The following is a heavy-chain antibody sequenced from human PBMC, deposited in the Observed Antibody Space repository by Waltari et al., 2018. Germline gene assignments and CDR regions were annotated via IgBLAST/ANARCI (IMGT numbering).Heavy chain of an antibody. D-gene: IGHD6-6*01. J-gene: IGHJ4*02. CDR3: ARGVAARLIGDY. CDR1: GGTISSYY. Sequence: QVQLQESGPGLVTPSETLSLPCPVSGGTISSYYWSWIRQPPGKGLEWIGYIYYSGSTNYNPSHKSRVTISVDTSKNQFSLKLSSVTAADTAVYYCARGVAARLIGDYWGQGTLVTVSS. CDR2: IYYSGST. V-gene: IGHV4-59*01.